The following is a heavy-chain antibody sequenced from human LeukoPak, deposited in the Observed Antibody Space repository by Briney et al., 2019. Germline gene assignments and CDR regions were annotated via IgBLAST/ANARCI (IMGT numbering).Heavy chain of an antibody. CDR1: GGSIGSSAYF. D-gene: IGHD2-15*01. CDR3: ARHGDLAGYCSGGSCYSGFDY. CDR2: IYYSGST. Sequence: SETLSLTCTVSGGSIGSSAYFWGWIRRPPGKGLEWIGNIYYSGSTNYNPSLKSRVIISVDTSKNQFSLKLSSVTAADTAVYYCARHGDLAGYCSGGSCYSGFDYWGQGTLVTVSS. J-gene: IGHJ4*02. V-gene: IGHV4-39*01.